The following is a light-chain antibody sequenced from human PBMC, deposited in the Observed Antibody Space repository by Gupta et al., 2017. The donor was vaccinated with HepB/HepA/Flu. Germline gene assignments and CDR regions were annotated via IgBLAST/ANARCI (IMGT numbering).Light chain of an antibody. J-gene: IGLJ3*02. CDR1: NSDVGAYNY. CDR3: KSYAGSNIWV. V-gene: IGLV2-14*01. CDR2: DVT. Sequence: QSALTQPASVSGSPGQSITISCTGTNSDVGAYNYVSWYQQHPGKVPKLMIYDVTYRPSGVSSRFSGSKSGNTASLTISGLQAEDEGDYFCKSYAGSNIWVFGGGTKL.